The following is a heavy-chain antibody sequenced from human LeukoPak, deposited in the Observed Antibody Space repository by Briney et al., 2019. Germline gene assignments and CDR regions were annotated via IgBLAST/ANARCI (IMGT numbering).Heavy chain of an antibody. D-gene: IGHD3-22*01. CDR2: IWYDGSNK. Sequence: GGSLRLSCAASGFTFSSYGMHWVRQAPGKGLEWVAVIWYDGSNKYYADSVKGRFTISRDNSKNTLYLQMNSLRAEDTAVYYCARASSGYYSEVPYWGQGTLVTVSS. CDR1: GFTFSSYG. V-gene: IGHV3-33*01. CDR3: ARASSGYYSEVPY. J-gene: IGHJ4*02.